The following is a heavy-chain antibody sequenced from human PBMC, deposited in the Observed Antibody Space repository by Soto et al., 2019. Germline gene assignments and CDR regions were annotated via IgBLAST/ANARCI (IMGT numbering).Heavy chain of an antibody. J-gene: IGHJ6*02. CDR2: IWYDGSHK. D-gene: IGHD1-1*01. CDR3: ATEPNGGIYGMDV. V-gene: IGHV3-33*01. CDR1: EFTFSNYD. Sequence: QVQLVESGGGVVQPGRSLRLSCAASEFTFSNYDMHWVRQAPGKGLEWVAVIWYDGSHKYYADSVKGRFTISRDNSKNTLYLQMNSLRAEDTAVYYCATEPNGGIYGMDVWGQGTTVTVSS.